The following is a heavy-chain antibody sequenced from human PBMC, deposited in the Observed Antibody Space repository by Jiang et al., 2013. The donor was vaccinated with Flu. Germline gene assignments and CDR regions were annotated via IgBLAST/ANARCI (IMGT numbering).Heavy chain of an antibody. CDR1: TGYY. CDR3: ARGANTRVAAAGFLDY. V-gene: IGHV1-2*04. J-gene: IGHJ4*02. Sequence: TGYYMHWVRQAPGQGLEWMGWINPNSGGTNYAQKFQGWVTMTRDTSISTAYMELSRLRSDDTAVYYCARGANTRVAAAGFLDYWGQGTLVTVSS. D-gene: IGHD6-13*01. CDR2: INPNSGGT.